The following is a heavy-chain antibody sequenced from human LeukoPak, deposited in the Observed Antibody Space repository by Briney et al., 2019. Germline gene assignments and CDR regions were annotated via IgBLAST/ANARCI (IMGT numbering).Heavy chain of an antibody. D-gene: IGHD1-26*01. CDR1: AYRFSNYW. CDR2: IYHGDSDT. Sequence: GESLKISCKGSAYRFSNYWIGWVRQMPGKGLEWMGIIYHGDSDTKYSPSFRGQVTISVDKSISTAYLQWSSLKASDTAMYYCVRQAGATDFDYWGQGTLVTVSS. J-gene: IGHJ4*02. CDR3: VRQAGATDFDY. V-gene: IGHV5-51*01.